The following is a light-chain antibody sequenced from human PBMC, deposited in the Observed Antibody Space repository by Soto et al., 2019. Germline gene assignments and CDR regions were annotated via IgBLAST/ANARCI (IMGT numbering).Light chain of an antibody. Sequence: QSVLTQPPSVSGALGQRVTISCTGITSNIGAGYDVHWYQLLPGRAPKLLIYGNTNRPSGVPDRFSGSKSGNTASLTISGLQAEDEADYYCSSYTSSSTLFGTGTKLTVL. J-gene: IGLJ1*01. CDR2: GNT. V-gene: IGLV1-40*01. CDR1: TSNIGAGYD. CDR3: SSYTSSSTL.